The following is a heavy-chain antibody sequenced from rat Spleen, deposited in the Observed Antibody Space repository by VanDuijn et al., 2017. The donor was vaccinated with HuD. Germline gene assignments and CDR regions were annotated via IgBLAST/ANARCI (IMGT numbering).Heavy chain of an antibody. CDR1: GFTFSDYY. CDR3: ARAGYLRDWYFDF. Sequence: EVQLVESDGGLVQPGRSLKLSCAATGFTFSDYYMAWVRQAATKGLEWVASISYDGRSTYYRDSVKGRFTISRDNPKSTLYLQINSLRSEDTATYYCARAGYLRDWYFDFWGPGTMVTVSS. V-gene: IGHV5-29*01. D-gene: IGHD2-2*01. CDR2: ISYDGRST. J-gene: IGHJ1*01.